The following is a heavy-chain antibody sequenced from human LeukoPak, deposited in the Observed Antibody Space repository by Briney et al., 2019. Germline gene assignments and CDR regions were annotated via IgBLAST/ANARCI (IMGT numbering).Heavy chain of an antibody. CDR1: GFTFSSYA. D-gene: IGHD3-9*01. CDR2: ISGSGGST. J-gene: IGHJ4*02. CDR3: AKPILTAFGYFDY. Sequence: PGGSLRLSCAASGFTFSSYAMSWVRQAPGKGLEWVSAISGSGGSTFYADSVKGQFTISRDNSKNTLYLQMNSLRAEDTAVYYCAKPILTAFGYFDYWGQGTLVTVSS. V-gene: IGHV3-23*01.